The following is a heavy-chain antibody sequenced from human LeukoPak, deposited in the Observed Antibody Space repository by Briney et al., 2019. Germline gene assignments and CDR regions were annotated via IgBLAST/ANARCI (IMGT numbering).Heavy chain of an antibody. V-gene: IGHV3-21*01. CDR1: AFTFSSYA. CDR2: ISSSSSYI. Sequence: GRSLRLSCVASAFTFSSYAMHWVRQAPGKGLEWVSSISSSSSYIYYADSVKGRFTISRDNAKNSLYLQMNSLRAEDTAVYYCARAGDYGLGYYFDYWGQGTLVTVSS. CDR3: ARAGDYGLGYYFDY. D-gene: IGHD4/OR15-4a*01. J-gene: IGHJ4*02.